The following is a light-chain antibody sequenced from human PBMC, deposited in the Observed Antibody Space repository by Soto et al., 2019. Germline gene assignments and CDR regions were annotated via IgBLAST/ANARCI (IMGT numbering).Light chain of an antibody. CDR1: QSVSSNY. V-gene: IGKV3-20*01. Sequence: EIVLTQSPGTLSLSPGERATLSCTASQSVSSNYLAWYQQKPGQAPRLLIYGASSRATGIPDRFSGSGSGTDFTLTISRLEPEDFAVYYCQQYGGSPRTFGQGPKVEIK. J-gene: IGKJ1*01. CDR2: GAS. CDR3: QQYGGSPRT.